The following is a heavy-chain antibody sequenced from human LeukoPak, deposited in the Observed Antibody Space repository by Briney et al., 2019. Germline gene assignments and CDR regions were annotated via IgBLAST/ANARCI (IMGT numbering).Heavy chain of an antibody. J-gene: IGHJ6*03. CDR2: IYHSGST. D-gene: IGHD3-22*01. CDR1: GGSISSSNW. CDR3: ARDYPYYYDSSGYSNYYYYMDV. V-gene: IGHV4-4*02. Sequence: SGTLSLTCAVSGGSISSSNWWSWVRQPPGKGLEWIREIYHSGSTNYNPSLKSRVTISVDKSKNQFSLKLSSVTAADTAVYYCARDYPYYYDSSGYSNYYYYMDVWGKGTTVTVSS.